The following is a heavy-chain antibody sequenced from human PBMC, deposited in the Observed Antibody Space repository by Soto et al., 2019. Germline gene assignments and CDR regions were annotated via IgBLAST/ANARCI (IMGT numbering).Heavy chain of an antibody. CDR2: IGRDGSRH. D-gene: IGHD3-22*01. V-gene: IGHV3-33*01. J-gene: IGHJ3*02. Sequence: QLQLVESGGGVVQPGRSLRLSCAASGFIFSQYGMHWVRQTPDKGLEWVGLIGRDGSRHFYAESVKGRFTISRDNSKNTLYLQIDSLRVEETALYLCAREDDKPDNALDIWGQGTVVTDS. CDR3: AREDDKPDNALDI. CDR1: GFIFSQYG.